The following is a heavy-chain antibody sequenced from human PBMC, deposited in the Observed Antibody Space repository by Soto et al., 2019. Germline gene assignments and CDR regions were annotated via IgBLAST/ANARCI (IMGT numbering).Heavy chain of an antibody. Sequence: QVQLQESGPGLVKPSGTLSLTCAVSGGSISSSNWWSWVRQPPGKGLEWIGEIYHSGSTNYNPSLRSRVTLSVDKSKNRFSLRLSSVTAADTAVYYCARGGRDDYGDYGLPYWGQGTLVTVSS. CDR3: ARGGRDDYGDYGLPY. V-gene: IGHV4-4*02. D-gene: IGHD4-17*01. J-gene: IGHJ4*02. CDR1: GGSISSSNW. CDR2: IYHSGST.